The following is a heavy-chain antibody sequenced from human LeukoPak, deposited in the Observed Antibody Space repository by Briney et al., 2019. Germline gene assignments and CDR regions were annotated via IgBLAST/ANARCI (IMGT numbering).Heavy chain of an antibody. V-gene: IGHV3-7*03. J-gene: IGHJ4*02. CDR2: IRQDGNEK. CDR1: GFTFSNAW. Sequence: PGGSLRLSCATSGFTFSNAWMSWVRQAPGKGLEWVANIRQDGNEKYYVDSVKGRFIISRDNAKNSLYLQINSLRAEDTAVYFCATSKLEWLFNFYYWGQGTLVTVSS. D-gene: IGHD3-3*01. CDR3: ATSKLEWLFNFYY.